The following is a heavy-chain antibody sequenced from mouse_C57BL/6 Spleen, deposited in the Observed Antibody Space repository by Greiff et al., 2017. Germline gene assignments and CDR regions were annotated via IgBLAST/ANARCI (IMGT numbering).Heavy chain of an antibody. D-gene: IGHD3-2*02. J-gene: IGHJ3*01. CDR3: ARRAAQVPFAY. CDR1: GYTFTDYY. Sequence: VKVVESGAELVRPGASVKLSCKASGYTFTDYYINWVKQRPGQGLEWIARIYPGSGNTYYNEKFKGKATLTAEKSSSTAYMQLSSLTSEDSAVYFCARRAAQVPFAYWGQGTLVTVSA. CDR2: IYPGSGNT. V-gene: IGHV1-76*01.